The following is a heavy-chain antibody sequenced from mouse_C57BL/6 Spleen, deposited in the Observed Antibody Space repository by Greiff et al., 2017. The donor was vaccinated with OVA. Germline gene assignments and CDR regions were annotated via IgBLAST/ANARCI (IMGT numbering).Heavy chain of an antibody. V-gene: IGHV1-61*01. CDR1: GYTFTSYW. Sequence: QVQLQQPGAELVRPGSSVKLSCKASGYTFTSYWMDWVKQRPGQGLEWIGNIYPSDSETHYNQKFKDKATLTVDKSSSTAYMQLSSLTSEDSAVYYCVREGDYYGHYFDYWGQGTTLTVSS. CDR2: IYPSDSET. CDR3: VREGDYYGHYFDY. J-gene: IGHJ2*01. D-gene: IGHD1-1*01.